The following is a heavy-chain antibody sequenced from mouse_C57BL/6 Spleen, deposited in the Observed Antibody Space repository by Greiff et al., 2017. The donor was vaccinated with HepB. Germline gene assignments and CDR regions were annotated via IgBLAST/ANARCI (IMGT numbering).Heavy chain of an antibody. CDR1: GFSFNTYA. V-gene: IGHV10-1*01. J-gene: IGHJ4*01. CDR3: VRRSMDY. Sequence: EVKLQESGGGLVQPKGSLKLSCAASGFSFNTYAMNWVRQAPGKGLEWVARIRSKSNNYATYYADSVKDRFTISRDESESMLYLQMNNLKTEDTAMYYCVRRSMDYWGQGTSVTVSS. CDR2: IRSKSNNYAT.